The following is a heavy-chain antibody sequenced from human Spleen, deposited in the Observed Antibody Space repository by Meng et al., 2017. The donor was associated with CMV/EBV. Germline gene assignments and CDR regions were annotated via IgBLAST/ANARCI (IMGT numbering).Heavy chain of an antibody. J-gene: IGHJ4*02. Sequence: SSGASVSINRAAWNWIRQSPSRGLELLGRTYYRSKWYNDYAESVKRRITINPDTSKNQFSLHLKSVTPEDTAVYYCVSLVGASPDYWGQGTVVTVSS. CDR2: TYYRSKWYN. CDR3: VSLVGASPDY. V-gene: IGHV6-1*01. CDR1: GASVSINRAA. D-gene: IGHD1-26*01.